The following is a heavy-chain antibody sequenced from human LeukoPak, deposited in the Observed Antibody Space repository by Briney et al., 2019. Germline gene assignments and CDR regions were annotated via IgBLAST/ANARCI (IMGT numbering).Heavy chain of an antibody. D-gene: IGHD3-22*01. Sequence: PGGSLRLSCAASGFTFSSYAMSWVRQAPGKGLEWVSAISGSGGSTYYADSVKGRFTISRDNSKNTLYLQMNSLRAEDTAVYYCAKEARSSGYSGAPRWVDYWGQGTLVTVSS. CDR1: GFTFSSYA. CDR2: ISGSGGST. V-gene: IGHV3-23*01. J-gene: IGHJ4*02. CDR3: AKEARSSGYSGAPRWVDY.